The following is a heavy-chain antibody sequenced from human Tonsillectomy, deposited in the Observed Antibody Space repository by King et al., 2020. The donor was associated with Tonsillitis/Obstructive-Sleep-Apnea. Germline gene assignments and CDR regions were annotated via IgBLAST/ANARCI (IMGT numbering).Heavy chain of an antibody. CDR1: GFTFSSYA. CDR3: AKECIYDVRGYADACDI. CDR2: IAYDGSNE. D-gene: IGHD3-22*01. Sequence: VQLVESGGGVVQPGRSLRLSCAASGFTFSSYAIHWVRQAPGKGLEWVSVIAYDGSNEYYADSVKGRFTISRDNSKNTLDLQMNSLRVEDTAVYYCAKECIYDVRGYADACDIWGQGTIVPVSS. J-gene: IGHJ3*02. V-gene: IGHV3-30*04.